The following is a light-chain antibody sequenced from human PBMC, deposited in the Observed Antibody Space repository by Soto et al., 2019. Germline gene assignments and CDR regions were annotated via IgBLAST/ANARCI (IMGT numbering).Light chain of an antibody. V-gene: IGKV3-20*01. CDR1: QSVTNSY. CDR3: QQYGSSPPWT. J-gene: IGKJ1*01. Sequence: EIVLTQSPGTLSLSPGERVTLSCRASQSVTNSYVAWYQQKPGQAPRLLIYDASSRATGIPDRFSGSGSGTDFTPTISRLEPEDFALYYCQQYGSSPPWTFGQGTKVDIK. CDR2: DAS.